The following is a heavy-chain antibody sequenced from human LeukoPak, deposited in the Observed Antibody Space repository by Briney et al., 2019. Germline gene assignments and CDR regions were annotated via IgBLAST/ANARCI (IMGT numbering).Heavy chain of an antibody. Sequence: PSETLSLTCTVSGGSISSGGYYWSWIRQPLGKGLEWIGEINHSGSTNYNPSLKSRVTISVDTSKNQFSLKLSSVTAADTAVYYCARGNKRPAARPSFWFDPWGQGTLVTVSS. CDR1: GGSISSGGYY. V-gene: IGHV4-39*07. J-gene: IGHJ5*02. CDR2: INHSGST. D-gene: IGHD6-6*01. CDR3: ARGNKRPAARPSFWFDP.